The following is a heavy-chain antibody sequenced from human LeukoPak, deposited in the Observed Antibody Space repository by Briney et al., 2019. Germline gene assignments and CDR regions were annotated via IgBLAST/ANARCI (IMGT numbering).Heavy chain of an antibody. J-gene: IGHJ3*02. CDR1: GFTFSSYA. CDR3: AREGIVVVLAAMLSGAFDI. CDR2: ISYDGSNK. Sequence: GGSLRLSCAASGFTFSSYAMHWVRQAPGKGLEWVAVISYDGSNKYYADSVKGRFTISRDNSKNTLYLQMNSLRAEDTAVYYCAREGIVVVLAAMLSGAFDIWGQGTMVTVSS. V-gene: IGHV3-30*04. D-gene: IGHD2-2*01.